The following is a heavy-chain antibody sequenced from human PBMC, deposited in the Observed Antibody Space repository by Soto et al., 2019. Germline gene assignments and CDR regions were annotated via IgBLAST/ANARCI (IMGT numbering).Heavy chain of an antibody. CDR1: GFTFSNAW. CDR2: IKSKTDGGTT. D-gene: IGHD5-18*01. CDR3: TTDFSTAMVTETPYYYYYMDV. Sequence: EVQLVESGGGLVKPGGSLRLSCAASGFTFSNAWMSWVRQAPGKGLEWVGRIKSKTDGGTTDYAAPVKGRFTISRDDSKNTLHLQMNSLKTEDTAVYYCTTDFSTAMVTETPYYYYYMDVWGKGTTVTVSS. V-gene: IGHV3-15*01. J-gene: IGHJ6*03.